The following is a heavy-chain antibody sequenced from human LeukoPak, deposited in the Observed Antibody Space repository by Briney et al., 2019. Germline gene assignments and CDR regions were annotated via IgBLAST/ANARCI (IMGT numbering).Heavy chain of an antibody. Sequence: ASVKVSCKASGYTFTSYGISWVRQAPGQGLEWMGWISAYNGNTNYAQKLQGRVTMTTDTSTSTAYMELRSLRSDDTAVYYCARSQPTVTTYSHYYYYMDVWGKGTTVTISS. CDR2: ISAYNGNT. J-gene: IGHJ6*03. D-gene: IGHD4-17*01. CDR3: ARSQPTVTTYSHYYYYMDV. V-gene: IGHV1-18*01. CDR1: GYTFTSYG.